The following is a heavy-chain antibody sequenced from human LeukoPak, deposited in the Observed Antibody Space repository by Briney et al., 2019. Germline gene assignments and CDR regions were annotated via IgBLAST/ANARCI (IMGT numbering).Heavy chain of an antibody. D-gene: IGHD1-14*01. CDR3: ARAPYTGPYYMDV. CDR2: IIPIFGTA. V-gene: IGHV1-69*06. CDR1: GYTFTSYD. Sequence: SVKVSCKASGYTFTSYDINWVRQATGQGLEWMGGIIPIFGTANYAQKFQGRVTITADKSTSTAYMELSSLRSEDTAVYYCARAPYTGPYYMDVWGKGTTVTVSS. J-gene: IGHJ6*03.